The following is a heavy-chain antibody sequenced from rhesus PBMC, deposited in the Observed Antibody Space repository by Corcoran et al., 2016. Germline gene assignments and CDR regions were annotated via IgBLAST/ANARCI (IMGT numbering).Heavy chain of an antibody. CDR2: IGGSSGRT. D-gene: IGHD6S26*01. CDR1: GYSISSGYG. CDR3: ARDSRQRLVRTGLDS. Sequence: QVQLQESGPGLVKPSETLSLTCAVSGYSISSGYGWSWIRQPPGKGLEWIGYIGGSSGRTNYNPSLKSRVTISKDPSKNQFSLKLSSVTAADTAVYYCARDSRQRLVRTGLDSWGQGVVVTVSS. J-gene: IGHJ6*01. V-gene: IGHV4-127*01.